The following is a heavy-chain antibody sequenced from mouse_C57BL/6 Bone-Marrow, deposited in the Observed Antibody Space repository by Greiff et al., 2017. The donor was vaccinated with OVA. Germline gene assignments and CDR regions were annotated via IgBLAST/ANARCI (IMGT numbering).Heavy chain of an antibody. J-gene: IGHJ4*01. CDR2: ISSGGDYI. Sequence: EVQGVESGEGLVKPGGSLKLSCAASGFTFSSYAMSWVRQTPEKRLEWVAYISSGGDYIYYADTVKGRFTISRDNARNTLYLQMSSLKSEDTAMYYCTRGSTVVAYPSYAMDYWGQGTSVTVSS. V-gene: IGHV5-9-1*02. CDR3: TRGSTVVAYPSYAMDY. D-gene: IGHD1-1*01. CDR1: GFTFSSYA.